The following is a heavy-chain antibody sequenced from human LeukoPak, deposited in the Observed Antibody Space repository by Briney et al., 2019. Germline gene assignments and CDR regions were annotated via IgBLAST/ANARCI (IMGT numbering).Heavy chain of an antibody. V-gene: IGHV1-69*13. CDR3: ARVGADCSSTSCYRYYYYYMDV. J-gene: IGHJ6*03. CDR2: IIPIFGTA. Sequence: ASVKVSCKASGGTFSSYAISWVRQVPGQGLEWMGGIIPIFGTANYAQKFQGRVTITADESTSTAYMELSSLRSEDTAVYYCARVGADCSSTSCYRYYYYYMDVWGKGTTVTVSS. D-gene: IGHD2-2*02. CDR1: GGTFSSYA.